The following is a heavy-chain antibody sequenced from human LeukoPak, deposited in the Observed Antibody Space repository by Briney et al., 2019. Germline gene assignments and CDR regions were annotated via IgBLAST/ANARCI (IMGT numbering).Heavy chain of an antibody. V-gene: IGHV3-30*18. CDR1: GFTFSSYG. Sequence: PGGSLRLSCAASGFTFSSYGMHWVRQAPGKGLEWVAVISYDGSNKYYADSVKGRFTISRDNSKNTLYLQMNSLRAEDTAVYYCAKELYQLPYFDYWGQGTLVTVSS. J-gene: IGHJ4*02. CDR3: AKELYQLPYFDY. D-gene: IGHD2-2*01. CDR2: ISYDGSNK.